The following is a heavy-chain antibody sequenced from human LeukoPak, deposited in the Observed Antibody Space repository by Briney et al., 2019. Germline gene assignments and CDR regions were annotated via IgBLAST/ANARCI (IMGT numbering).Heavy chain of an antibody. CDR3: ASLSMEVVVAAKFVGY. CDR2: IKQDGSEK. Sequence: RPGGSLRLSCAASGFTFGSYWMSWVRQAPGKGLEWVANIKQDGSEKYYVDSVKGRFTISRDNAKNSLYLQMNSLRAEDTAVYYCASLSMEVVVAAKFVGYWGQGTLVTVSS. J-gene: IGHJ4*02. CDR1: GFTFGSYW. V-gene: IGHV3-7*01. D-gene: IGHD2-15*01.